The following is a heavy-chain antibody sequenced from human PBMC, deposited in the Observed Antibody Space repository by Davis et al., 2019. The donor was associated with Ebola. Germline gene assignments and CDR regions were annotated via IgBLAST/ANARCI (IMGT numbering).Heavy chain of an antibody. CDR2: FNPNSGGT. Sequence: ASVMVSCNASGYTFTGYYRHCARHPPRHGLEWLGRFNPNSGGTNYAQKFQGRVTMTRDTSISTAYMELSRLRSDDTAVYYCARGLLGWWFDPWGQGTLVTVSS. CDR3: ARGLLGWWFDP. D-gene: IGHD2-21*01. V-gene: IGHV1-2*06. CDR1: GYTFTGYY. J-gene: IGHJ5*02.